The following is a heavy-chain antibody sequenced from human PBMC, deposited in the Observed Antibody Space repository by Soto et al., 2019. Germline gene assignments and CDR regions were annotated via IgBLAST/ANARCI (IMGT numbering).Heavy chain of an antibody. CDR3: ARDWKDSSGWYSPLDYYYGMDV. J-gene: IGHJ6*02. CDR1: GFTFSSYG. D-gene: IGHD6-19*01. V-gene: IGHV3-33*01. CDR2: IWYDGSNK. Sequence: GGSLRLSCAASGFTFSSYGMHWVRQAPGKGLEWVAVIWYDGSNKYYADSVKGRFPISRDNSKNTLYLQRNSLRAEDTAVYYCARDWKDSSGWYSPLDYYYGMDVWGQGTTVTVSS.